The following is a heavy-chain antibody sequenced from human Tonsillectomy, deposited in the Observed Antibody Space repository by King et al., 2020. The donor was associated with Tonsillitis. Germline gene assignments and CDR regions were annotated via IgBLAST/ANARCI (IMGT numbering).Heavy chain of an antibody. Sequence: LQLQESGPGLVKPSETLSLTCTVSGGSISSSSYYWGWIRQPPGKGLEWIGSIYYSGSTYYNPSLKSRVTISVDTSKNQFSLKLSSVTAADTAMYYCAGPFVTYDYGGPRPTYFDYWGQGTLVTVSS. D-gene: IGHD4-17*01. CDR1: GGSISSSSYY. V-gene: IGHV4-39*01. CDR3: AGPFVTYDYGGPRPTYFDY. J-gene: IGHJ4*02. CDR2: IYYSGST.